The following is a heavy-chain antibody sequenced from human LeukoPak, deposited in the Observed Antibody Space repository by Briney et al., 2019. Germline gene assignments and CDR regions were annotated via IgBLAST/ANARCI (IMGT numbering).Heavy chain of an antibody. V-gene: IGHV3-48*01. Sequence: GGSLRLSCAVSGFTFSTYSMNWVRQAPGKGLEWVSYISSRSSTIYYVDSVKGRFTISRGNAKNSLYLQMNSLRAEDTAVYYCARDLDTYYGMDVWGQGTTVTVSS. D-gene: IGHD5-18*01. CDR3: ARDLDTYYGMDV. CDR2: ISSRSSTI. J-gene: IGHJ6*02. CDR1: GFTFSTYS.